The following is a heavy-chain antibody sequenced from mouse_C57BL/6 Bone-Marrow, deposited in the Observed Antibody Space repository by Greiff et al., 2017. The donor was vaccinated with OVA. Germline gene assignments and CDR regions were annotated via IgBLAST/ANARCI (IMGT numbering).Heavy chain of an antibody. V-gene: IGHV5-12*01. CDR1: GFTFSDYY. CDR2: ISNGGGST. Sequence: EVMLVESGGGLVQPGGSLKLSCAASGFTFSDYYMYWVRQTPEKRLEWVAYISNGGGSTYYPDTVKGRVTISRDNAKNTLYLQMSSLKSEDTAMYYCARQGGYYYSSSYPDLHWYFDVWGTGTTVTVSS. D-gene: IGHD1-1*01. J-gene: IGHJ1*03. CDR3: ARQGGYYYSSSYPDLHWYFDV.